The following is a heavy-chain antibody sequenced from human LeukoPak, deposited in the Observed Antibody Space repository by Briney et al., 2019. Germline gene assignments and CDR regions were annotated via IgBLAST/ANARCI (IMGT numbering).Heavy chain of an antibody. CDR1: GFTFSGSA. V-gene: IGHV3-73*01. CDR2: IRSKANSYAT. CDR3: AKDGGGYYPSYYYYMDV. Sequence: GGSLRLSCAASGFTFSGSAMHWVRQASGKGLEWVGRIRSKANSYATAYAASVKGRFTISRDDSKNTAYLQMNSLRAEDTAVYYCAKDGGGYYPSYYYYMDVWGKGTTVTISS. J-gene: IGHJ6*03. D-gene: IGHD3-22*01.